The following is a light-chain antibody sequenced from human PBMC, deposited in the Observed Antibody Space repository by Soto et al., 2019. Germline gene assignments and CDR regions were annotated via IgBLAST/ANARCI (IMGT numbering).Light chain of an antibody. Sequence: EIVLTQSPGTLSLSPGERATLSCRSSQSISSTQLVWYQQKPGQAPTLLIFGASSRATGIPARFSGSGSGTEFTLTISSLQSEDFAVYYCQQYNNWPPSITFGQGTRLEI. CDR2: GAS. CDR1: QSISST. J-gene: IGKJ5*01. V-gene: IGKV3D-15*01. CDR3: QQYNNWPPSIT.